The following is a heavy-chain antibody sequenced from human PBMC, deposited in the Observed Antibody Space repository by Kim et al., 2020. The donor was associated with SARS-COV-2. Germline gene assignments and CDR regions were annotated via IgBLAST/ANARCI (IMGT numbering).Heavy chain of an antibody. J-gene: IGHJ6*02. Sequence: GGSLRLSCAASGFTFSSYSMNWVRQAPGKGLEWVSSISSSSSYIYYADSVKGRFTISRDNAKNSLYLQMNSLRAEDTAVYYCARDLTEWLRYYYYYGMDVWGQGTTVTVSS. CDR1: GFTFSSYS. CDR3: ARDLTEWLRYYYYYGMDV. V-gene: IGHV3-21*01. D-gene: IGHD3-3*01. CDR2: ISSSSSYI.